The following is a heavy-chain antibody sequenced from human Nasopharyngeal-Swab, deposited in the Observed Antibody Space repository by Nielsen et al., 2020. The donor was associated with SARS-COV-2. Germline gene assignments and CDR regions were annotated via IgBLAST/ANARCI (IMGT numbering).Heavy chain of an antibody. J-gene: IGHJ6*03. D-gene: IGHD3-16*02. CDR2: IKQDGSEK. CDR3: ARQGVFVPAYFHQYYMDV. Sequence: AESLTLSCAASGFSFSTYWMTWVRQAPGKGMEWVANIKQDGSEKYYVDSVKGRFTVPRDNPKNLLYLQVTSLRAEDTAVYYCARQGVFVPAYFHQYYMDVWGKGTTVTVSS. V-gene: IGHV3-7*03. CDR1: GFSFSTYW.